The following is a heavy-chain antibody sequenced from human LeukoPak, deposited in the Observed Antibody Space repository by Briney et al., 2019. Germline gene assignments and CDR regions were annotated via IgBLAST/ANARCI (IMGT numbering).Heavy chain of an antibody. CDR1: GASFSGYY. J-gene: IGHJ2*01. V-gene: IGHV4-34*01. CDR3: ARDYGDYDWYFDL. Sequence: SETLSLTCGVSGASFSGYYWTWIRQPPGKGLVWIGEINHSGSTSYNPSLKSRVTISVDTSKNQFSLNLNSVTAADTAVYYCARDYGDYDWYFDLWGRGTLVTVSS. D-gene: IGHD4-17*01. CDR2: INHSGST.